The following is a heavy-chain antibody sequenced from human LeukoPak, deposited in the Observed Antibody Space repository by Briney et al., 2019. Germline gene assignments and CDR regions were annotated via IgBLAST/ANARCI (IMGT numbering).Heavy chain of an antibody. CDR3: ARGPSGYHNT. D-gene: IGHD5-12*01. J-gene: IGHJ4*02. Sequence: PGGSLRPSCIGSGFTFSSYNMNWVRQAPGKGLEWVSSISSSSSYIYYADSVKGRFTISRDNAKNSLYLQMNSLRAEDTAVYYCARGPSGYHNTGGQGTLVTVSS. CDR2: ISSSSSYI. CDR1: GFTFSSYN. V-gene: IGHV3-21*01.